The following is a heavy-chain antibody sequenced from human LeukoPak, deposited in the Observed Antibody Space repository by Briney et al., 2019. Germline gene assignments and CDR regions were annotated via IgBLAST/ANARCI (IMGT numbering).Heavy chain of an antibody. D-gene: IGHD6-6*01. Sequence: GGSLRLSCAASGFTVSSNYMSWVRQAPGKGLEWVSVIYRGGSTYYADSVKGRFTISRDNSKNTLYLQVNSLRAEDTAVYYCARGNKYSSPDYWGQGTLVAVSS. CDR1: GFTVSSNY. V-gene: IGHV3-53*01. CDR2: IYRGGST. J-gene: IGHJ4*02. CDR3: ARGNKYSSPDY.